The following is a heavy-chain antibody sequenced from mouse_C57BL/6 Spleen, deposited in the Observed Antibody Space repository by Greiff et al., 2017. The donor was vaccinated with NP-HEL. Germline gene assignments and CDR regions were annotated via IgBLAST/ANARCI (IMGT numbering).Heavy chain of an antibody. V-gene: IGHV1-55*01. J-gene: IGHJ4*01. Sequence: VQLQQPGAELVKPGASVKMSCKASGYTFTSYWITWVKQRPGPGLEWIGDIYPGSGSTNYNEKFKSKATLTVDTSSSTAYMQLSSLTSEDSAVYYCARRTTYYDYDDAMDYWGQGTSVTVSS. CDR1: GYTFTSYW. CDR3: ARRTTYYDYDDAMDY. CDR2: IYPGSGST. D-gene: IGHD2-4*01.